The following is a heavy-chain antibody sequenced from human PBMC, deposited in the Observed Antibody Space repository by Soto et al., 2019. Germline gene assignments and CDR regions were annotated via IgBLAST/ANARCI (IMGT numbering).Heavy chain of an antibody. Sequence: ASVRFSDSASGYRFRNWGVSWVRQAPGQGLEWMGWISADSGDTNYAQKLQGWVTMTTDTSTSTAYMELSRLRSDDTAVYYCARDRDPGYYYGSSGSVEGAFDICGQGTMVTLSS. CDR1: GYRFRNWG. CDR3: ARDRDPGYYYGSSGSVEGAFDI. CDR2: ISADSGDT. D-gene: IGHD3-22*01. J-gene: IGHJ3*02. V-gene: IGHV1-18*01.